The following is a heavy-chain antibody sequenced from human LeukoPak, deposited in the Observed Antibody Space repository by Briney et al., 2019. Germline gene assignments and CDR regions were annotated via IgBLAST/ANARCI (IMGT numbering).Heavy chain of an antibody. CDR2: IIPIFGTA. V-gene: IGHV1-69*05. CDR3: ARPREPYYDSSGMVY. Sequence: SVKVSCKASGGTLSSYAISWVRQAPGQGLEWMGGIIPIFGTANYAQKFQGRVTITTDESTSTAYMELSSLRSEDTAVYYCARPREPYYDSSGMVYWGQGTLVTVSS. J-gene: IGHJ4*02. CDR1: GGTLSSYA. D-gene: IGHD3-22*01.